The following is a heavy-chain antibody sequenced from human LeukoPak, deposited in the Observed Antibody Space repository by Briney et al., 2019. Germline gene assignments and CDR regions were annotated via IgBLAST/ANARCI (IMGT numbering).Heavy chain of an antibody. CDR2: IYYSGST. V-gene: IGHV4-39*01. CDR3: AVHYDFWSGQYYFDY. J-gene: IGHJ4*02. D-gene: IGHD3-3*01. Sequence: PSETLSLTCTVSGGSISSSSYYWGWIRQPPGKGLEWIGSIYYSGSTYYNPSLKSRVTISVDTSKNQFSLKLSSVTAADTAVYYCAVHYDFWSGQYYFDYWGQGTLVTVSS. CDR1: GGSISSSSYY.